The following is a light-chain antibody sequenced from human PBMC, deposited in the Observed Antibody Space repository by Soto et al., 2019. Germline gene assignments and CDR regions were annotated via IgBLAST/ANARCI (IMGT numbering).Light chain of an antibody. CDR1: QSVSSN. CDR3: RQRSNWPLT. CDR2: GAS. Sequence: EIVMTQSPATLSVSPGERATLSCRASQSVSSNLAWYQQKPGQAPRLLIYGASTRATGIPARFSGSGSGTEFTLTISILQSEDFAVYYCRQRSNWPLTFGGGTKVEI. J-gene: IGKJ4*01. V-gene: IGKV3-15*01.